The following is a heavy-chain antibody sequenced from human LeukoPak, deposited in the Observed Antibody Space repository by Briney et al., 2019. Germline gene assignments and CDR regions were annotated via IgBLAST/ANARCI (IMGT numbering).Heavy chain of an antibody. J-gene: IGHJ4*02. CDR3: ARGTRGPLVRRITIFDY. V-gene: IGHV4-59*01. D-gene: IGHD3-10*01. Sequence: PSETLSLTCTVSGGSISSYYWSWIRQPPGKGLEWIGYIYYSGSTNYNPSLKSRVTISVDTSKNQFSLKLTSVTAADTAVYYCARGTRGPLVRRITIFDYWGQGTLVTVSS. CDR1: GGSISSYY. CDR2: IYYSGST.